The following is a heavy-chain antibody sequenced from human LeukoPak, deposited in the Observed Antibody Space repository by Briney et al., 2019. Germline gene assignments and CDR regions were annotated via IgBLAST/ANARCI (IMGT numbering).Heavy chain of an antibody. D-gene: IGHD3-22*01. CDR1: GYTFTSYS. Sequence: ASVKVSCKASGYTFTSYSISWVRQAPGQGLEWMGWISAYNGNTNYAQKLQGRVTMTTDTSTSTPYMELRSLRSDDTAVYYCARTWGYDSSGYYPYYFDYWGQGTLVTVSS. CDR2: ISAYNGNT. J-gene: IGHJ4*02. V-gene: IGHV1-18*01. CDR3: ARTWGYDSSGYYPYYFDY.